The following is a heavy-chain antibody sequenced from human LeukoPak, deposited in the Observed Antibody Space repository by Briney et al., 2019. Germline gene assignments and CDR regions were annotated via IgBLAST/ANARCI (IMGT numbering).Heavy chain of an antibody. CDR2: INHSGST. Sequence: SETLSLTCADYGGSFSGYYWNWIRQPPGKGLEWIGEINHSGSTNYNPSLKSRVTISVDTSKNQFSLKLSSVTAADTAVYYCARGRGTIFGVVIIYYYYYMDVWGKGTTVTVSS. D-gene: IGHD3-3*01. CDR1: GGSFSGYY. V-gene: IGHV4-34*01. J-gene: IGHJ6*03. CDR3: ARGRGTIFGVVIIYYYYYMDV.